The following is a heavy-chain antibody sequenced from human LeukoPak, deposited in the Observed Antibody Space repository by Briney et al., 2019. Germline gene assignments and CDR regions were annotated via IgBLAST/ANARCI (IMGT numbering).Heavy chain of an antibody. Sequence: PGGSLRLSCAASGFTFSSYWMHWVRQAPGKGLEWVSSISSSSSYIYYADSVKGRFTISRDNAKNSLYLQMNSLRAEDTAVYYCARTFYDSSGHRKYFDYWGQGTLVTVSS. D-gene: IGHD3-22*01. V-gene: IGHV3-21*01. CDR3: ARTFYDSSGHRKYFDY. CDR1: GFTFSSYW. CDR2: ISSSSSYI. J-gene: IGHJ4*02.